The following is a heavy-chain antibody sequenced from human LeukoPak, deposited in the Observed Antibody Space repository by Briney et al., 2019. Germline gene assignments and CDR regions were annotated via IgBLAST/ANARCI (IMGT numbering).Heavy chain of an antibody. D-gene: IGHD3-16*01. Sequence: SETLSLTCTVSGGSISGYKWSWIRQPPGKGLEWIGYIYNSGSTKYNPSLKSRVTILVDTSKNQFSLKLNSVTAADTAVYYCARGADYLGPWGQGTLVTVSS. V-gene: IGHV4-59*12. CDR1: GGSISGYK. CDR2: IYNSGST. J-gene: IGHJ5*02. CDR3: ARGADYLGP.